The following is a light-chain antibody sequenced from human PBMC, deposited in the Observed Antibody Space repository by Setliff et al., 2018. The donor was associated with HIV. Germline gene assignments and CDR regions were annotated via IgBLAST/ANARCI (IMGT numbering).Light chain of an antibody. V-gene: IGKV1-39*01. CDR3: QESYSTAWS. CDR1: QSIIKY. Sequence: GDRVTITCRPSQSIIKYLNWYQQKPGKSPKLLIYTASSLQTGVPSRFSGSGSGTDFTFTISSLQPEDAATYYCQESYSTAWSFGQGTKVDIK. J-gene: IGKJ1*01. CDR2: TAS.